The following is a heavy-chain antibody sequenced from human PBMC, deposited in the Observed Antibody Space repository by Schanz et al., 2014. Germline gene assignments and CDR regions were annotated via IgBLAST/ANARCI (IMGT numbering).Heavy chain of an antibody. V-gene: IGHV1-69*02. J-gene: IGHJ4*02. CDR2: IIPIHGIV. D-gene: IGHD3-10*01. Sequence: QVQLVHSGAEVKKPGSSMKVSCKASGGTFNSYTINWVRQAPGQGLEWMGRIIPIHGIVNYAQRFQGRVSITADTSTNTAYMELSSLTSEDTAVHYCARGRGFYDYWGQGTLXTVSS. CDR1: GGTFNSYT. CDR3: ARGRGFYDY.